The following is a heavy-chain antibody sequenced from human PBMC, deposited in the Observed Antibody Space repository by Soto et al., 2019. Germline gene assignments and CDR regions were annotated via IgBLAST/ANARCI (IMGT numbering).Heavy chain of an antibody. D-gene: IGHD3-9*01. CDR3: ARDPVAVTGSFVDY. CDR1: GFNFDIYA. J-gene: IGHJ4*02. Sequence: GGSLRLFCAASGFNFDIYAFHWVRQSPGKGLEWLSVISYHGREIHYADSVKGRFTISRDKSRNTIYLQMNSLTYEDTAVYYCARDPVAVTGSFVDYWGQGTLVTVSS. CDR2: ISYHGREI. V-gene: IGHV3-30-3*01.